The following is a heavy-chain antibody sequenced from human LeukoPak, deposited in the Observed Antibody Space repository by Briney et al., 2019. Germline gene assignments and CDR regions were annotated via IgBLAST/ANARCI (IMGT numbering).Heavy chain of an antibody. V-gene: IGHV3-48*01. CDR3: ARGVDV. CDR1: AGSISSSNW. CDR2: ISSSSSTI. Sequence: GTLSLTCAVSAGSISSSNWWNWVRQPPGKGLEWVSYISSSSSTIYYADPVKGRFTISRDNAKNSLYLQMNSLRAGDTAVYYCARGVDVWGKGTTVTVSS. J-gene: IGHJ6*04.